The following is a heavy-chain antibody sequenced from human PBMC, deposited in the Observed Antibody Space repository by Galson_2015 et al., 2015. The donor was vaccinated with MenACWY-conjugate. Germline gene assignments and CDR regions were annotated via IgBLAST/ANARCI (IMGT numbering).Heavy chain of an antibody. V-gene: IGHV3-48*03. CDR3: ARDRLGAYSYGSGGGPDC. J-gene: IGHJ4*02. D-gene: IGHD3-10*01. CDR1: GFTFSSYD. CDR2: ISSSGSNI. Sequence: SLRLSCAASGFTFSSYDMNWVRQAPGKGLEWVSYISSSGSNIYYADSVKGRFTISRDNAKNTLYLQMSSLGAEDTAVYYCARDRLGAYSYGSGGGPDCWGQGTLVTVSS.